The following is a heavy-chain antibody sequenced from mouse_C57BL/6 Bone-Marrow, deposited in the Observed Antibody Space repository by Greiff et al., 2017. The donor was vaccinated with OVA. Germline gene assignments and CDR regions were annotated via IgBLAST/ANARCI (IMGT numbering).Heavy chain of an antibody. CDR1: GFTFSSYA. CDR2: ISDGGSYT. D-gene: IGHD2-5*01. Sequence: EVKLVESGGGLVKPGGSLKLSCAASGFTFSSYAMSWVRQTPEKRLEWVATISDGGSYTYYPDNVQGRFTLSRNTAKTTLYLQMRHLKSEDTAMYYCARGNYSNPYYAMDYWGQGTSVTVSS. V-gene: IGHV5-4*03. J-gene: IGHJ4*01. CDR3: ARGNYSNPYYAMDY.